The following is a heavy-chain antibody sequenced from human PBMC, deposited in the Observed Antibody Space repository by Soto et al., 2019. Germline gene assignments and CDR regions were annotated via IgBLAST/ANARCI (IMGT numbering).Heavy chain of an antibody. CDR3: AKGGHIDF. D-gene: IGHD3-16*01. CDR1: GFSFSTYW. J-gene: IGHJ4*02. CDR2: IKADGSET. V-gene: IGHV3-7*03. Sequence: EVQLVESGGGLVQPWGSLRLSCAASGFSFSTYWMSWVRQVPGTGLEWVANIKADGSETYYVDSVRGRFTISRDNAKTSMFLQLNSLRAEDTAVYYCAKGGHIDFCGQGTLVTVSS.